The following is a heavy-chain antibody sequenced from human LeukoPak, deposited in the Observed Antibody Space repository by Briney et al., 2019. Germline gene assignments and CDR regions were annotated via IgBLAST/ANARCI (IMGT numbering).Heavy chain of an antibody. D-gene: IGHD3-9*01. J-gene: IGHJ4*02. CDR2: MNPNRGNT. V-gene: IGHV1-8*03. CDR1: GYTFTSYD. CDR3: ARGLRYYDILTGYYSYFDY. Sequence: ASVNVSCKSSGYTFTSYDINWVRQATGQGLEWMGWMNPNRGNTGYAQKFQGRVTITRNTSISTAYMELSSLRSEDTAVYYCARGLRYYDILTGYYSYFDYWGQGTLVTVSS.